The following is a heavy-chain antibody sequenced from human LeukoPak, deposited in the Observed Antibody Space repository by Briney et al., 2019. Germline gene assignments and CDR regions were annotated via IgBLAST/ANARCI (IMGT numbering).Heavy chain of an antibody. CDR3: AKGSYYDSSGSFYFDY. V-gene: IGHV3-23*01. CDR2: ISGSGDNT. CDR1: GFTFSSYA. J-gene: IGHJ4*02. Sequence: GGSLRLSFAASGFTFSSYAMSWVRQAPGKGLEWVSGISGSGDNTYYADSVKGRFTISRDNSKNTLYVQVNSLGTEDTAAYYCAKGSYYDSSGSFYFDYWGQGTLVTVSS. D-gene: IGHD3-22*01.